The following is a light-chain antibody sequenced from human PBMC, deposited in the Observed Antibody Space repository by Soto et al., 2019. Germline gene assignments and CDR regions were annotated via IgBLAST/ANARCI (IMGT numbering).Light chain of an antibody. V-gene: IGKV1-39*01. CDR2: AAS. CDR3: QQSYDMPWT. CDR1: QSISSY. Sequence: DIQMPQSPSSLSASVGDRVTITCRASQSISSYLNWFQQKPGKAPKLLIYAASSLQSGVPSRFSGSGSGTEFTLTISSLQPDDFAAYYCQQSYDMPWTFGQGTKVDIK. J-gene: IGKJ1*01.